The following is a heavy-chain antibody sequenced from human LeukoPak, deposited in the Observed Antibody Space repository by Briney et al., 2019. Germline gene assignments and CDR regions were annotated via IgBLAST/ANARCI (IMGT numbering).Heavy chain of an antibody. CDR1: GGSISSYY. V-gene: IGHV4-59*12. Sequence: PSETLSLTCTVSGGSISSYYWSWIRQPPGKGLEWIGYIYYSGSTNYNPSLKSRVTISVDTSKNQFSLKLSSVTAADTAVYYCARGIGGNTTGPHLEYWGQGTLVTGSS. CDR3: ARGIGGNTTGPHLEY. J-gene: IGHJ4*01. D-gene: IGHD1/OR15-1a*01. CDR2: IYYSGST.